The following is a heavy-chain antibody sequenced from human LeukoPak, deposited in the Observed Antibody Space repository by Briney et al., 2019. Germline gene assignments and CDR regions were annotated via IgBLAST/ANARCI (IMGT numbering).Heavy chain of an antibody. J-gene: IGHJ2*01. V-gene: IGHV3-74*01. D-gene: IGHD6-6*01. CDR2: IHKDGTDT. CDR3: AREQEAARNWFFDL. Sequence: GGSLSPSCAASAFIFSNYWTHWVRLPPGKGLVWVSRIHKDGTDTHHAASVRGRFTISRDNAKNTLYLQMNSLRAEDTAEYYCAREQEAARNWFFDLWGRGTLVTVSS. CDR1: AFIFSNYW.